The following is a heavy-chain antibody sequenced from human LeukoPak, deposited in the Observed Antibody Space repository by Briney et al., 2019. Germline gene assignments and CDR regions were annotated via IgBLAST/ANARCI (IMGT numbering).Heavy chain of an antibody. CDR1: GFTFSDHY. D-gene: IGHD6-13*01. J-gene: IGHJ4*02. CDR3: ARVGSTWSFDY. CDR2: TSNKADSYTT. V-gene: IGHV3-72*01. Sequence: GGPLRLSCAASGFTFSDHYMDWVRQAPGKGLEWVGRTSNKADSYTTHYAASVRGRFTISRDDSKNSLYLQMNSLKSEDTAVYYCARVGSTWSFDYWGQGTLVTVSS.